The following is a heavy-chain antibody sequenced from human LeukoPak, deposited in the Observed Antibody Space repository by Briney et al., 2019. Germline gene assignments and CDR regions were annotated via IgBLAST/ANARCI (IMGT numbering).Heavy chain of an antibody. CDR2: ISTSSSTI. J-gene: IGHJ3*02. Sequence: GGSLRLSCAASGFTFSNYNMNWVRQAPGKGLEWVSFISTSSSTIYYADSVKGRFTISRDNAKNSLYLQMNSLRDEDTAVYYCARDRIGLSTATTSIWGQGTMVTVPS. CDR3: ARDRIGLSTATTSI. D-gene: IGHD1-26*01. V-gene: IGHV3-48*02. CDR1: GFTFSNYN.